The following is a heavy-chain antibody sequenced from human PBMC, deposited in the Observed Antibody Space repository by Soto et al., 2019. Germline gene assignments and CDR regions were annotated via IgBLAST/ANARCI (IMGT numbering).Heavy chain of an antibody. J-gene: IGHJ5*02. Sequence: SETLSLTCAVYGGSFSGYYWSWIRQPPGKGLEWIGEINHSGSTNYNPSLKSRVTISVDTSKNQFSLKLSSVTAADTAVYYCARGRVTIFGVVIHPHNWFDPWGQGTLVTVSS. V-gene: IGHV4-34*01. CDR1: GGSFSGYY. CDR2: INHSGST. CDR3: ARGRVTIFGVVIHPHNWFDP. D-gene: IGHD3-3*01.